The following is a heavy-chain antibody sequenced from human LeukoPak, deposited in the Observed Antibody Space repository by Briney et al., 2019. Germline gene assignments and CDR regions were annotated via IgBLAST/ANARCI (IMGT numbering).Heavy chain of an antibody. V-gene: IGHV3-23*01. CDR3: AKQNSGYAAGNNFDY. Sequence: GGSLRPSCAASGFTFSSYAMSWVRQAPGKGLEWVSAISGSGGSTYYADSVKGRFTISRDNSKNTLYLQMNSLRAEDTAVYYCAKQNSGYAAGNNFDYWGQGTLVTVSS. J-gene: IGHJ4*02. CDR1: GFTFSSYA. CDR2: ISGSGGST. D-gene: IGHD5-12*01.